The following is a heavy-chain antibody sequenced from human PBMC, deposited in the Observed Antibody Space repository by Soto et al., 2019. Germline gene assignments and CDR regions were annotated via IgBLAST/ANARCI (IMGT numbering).Heavy chain of an antibody. J-gene: IGHJ6*02. Sequence: SETLSLTCAVSGGSISSGGYSWSWIRQPPGKGLEWIGYIYHSGSTYYNPSLKSRVTISVDRSKNQFSLKLSSVTAADTAVYYCARSSTVTTGNYYYYYGMDVWGQGTTVTVSS. CDR2: IYHSGST. CDR3: ARSSTVTTGNYYYYYGMDV. D-gene: IGHD4-17*01. V-gene: IGHV4-30-2*01. CDR1: GGSISSGGYS.